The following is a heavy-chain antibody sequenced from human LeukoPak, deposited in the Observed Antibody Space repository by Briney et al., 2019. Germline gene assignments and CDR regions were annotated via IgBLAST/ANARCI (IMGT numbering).Heavy chain of an antibody. CDR2: IYHSGST. CDR1: GYSISSGYY. D-gene: IGHD2-15*01. V-gene: IGHV4-38-2*02. CDR3: AREDIVVVHDAFDI. J-gene: IGHJ3*02. Sequence: SETLSLTCAVSGYSISSGYYWGWIRQPLGKGLEWIGSIYHSGSTYYNPSLKSRVTISVDTSKNQFSLKLSSVTAADTAVYYCAREDIVVVHDAFDIWGQGTMVTVSS.